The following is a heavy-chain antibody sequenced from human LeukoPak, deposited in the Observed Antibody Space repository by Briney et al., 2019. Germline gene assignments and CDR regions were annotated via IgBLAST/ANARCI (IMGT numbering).Heavy chain of an antibody. J-gene: IGHJ4*02. CDR3: ARHVVAVGFDY. Sequence: GGSLRLSCAASGFTVSSNYMSWVRQAPGKGLEWVSVIYSGGSTYYADSVKGRFTISRDNSKNTLYLQMNSLRAEDTAVYYCARHVVAVGFDYWGQGTLVTVSS. CDR2: IYSGGST. V-gene: IGHV3-66*04. D-gene: IGHD3-22*01. CDR1: GFTVSSNY.